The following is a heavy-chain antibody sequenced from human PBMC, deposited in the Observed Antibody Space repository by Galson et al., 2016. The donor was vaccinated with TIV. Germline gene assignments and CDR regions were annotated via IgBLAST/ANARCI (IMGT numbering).Heavy chain of an antibody. V-gene: IGHV3-23*01. J-gene: IGHJ4*02. CDR1: GFTFRNYA. D-gene: IGHD3-22*01. CDR3: AKRRGQDISGYFWGPDC. CDR2: MTKTGART. Sequence: SLRLSCAVSGFTFRNYAMSWVRQAPGKGLEWVSMMTKTGARTDYADSVRGRFTISRDNSKNTLFLQMNSLTAEDTAIYYCAKRRGQDISGYFWGPDCRGQGTLVTVSS.